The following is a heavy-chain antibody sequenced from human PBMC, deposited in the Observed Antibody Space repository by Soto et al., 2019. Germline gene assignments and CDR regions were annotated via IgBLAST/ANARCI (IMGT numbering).Heavy chain of an antibody. Sequence: QVQLVESGGGVVQPGRSLRLSCAASGFTFSSYAMHWVRQAPGKGLEWVAVISYDGSNKYYADSVKGRFTISRDHYKNTMYLQMNSLRAEATAGYYCARAPEYSRSSTTQPYDGMDVWGQGTTVTFSS. D-gene: IGHD6-6*01. CDR3: ARAPEYSRSSTTQPYDGMDV. CDR1: GFTFSSYA. J-gene: IGHJ6*02. CDR2: ISYDGSNK. V-gene: IGHV3-30-3*01.